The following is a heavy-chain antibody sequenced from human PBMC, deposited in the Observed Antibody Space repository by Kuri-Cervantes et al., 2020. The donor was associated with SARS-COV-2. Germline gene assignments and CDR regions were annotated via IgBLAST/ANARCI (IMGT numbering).Heavy chain of an antibody. Sequence: GSLRLSCTVSGGSINNSSYYWGWIRQPPGKGLEWIGSIYYGGSTYYNPSLKTRVTISLDTAKNQFSLKLSSVTAADTAVYYCARPKTVGWFAPWGQGTRVTVSS. V-gene: IGHV4-39*01. J-gene: IGHJ5*02. CDR1: GGSINNSSYY. CDR3: ARPKTVGWFAP. CDR2: IYYGGST.